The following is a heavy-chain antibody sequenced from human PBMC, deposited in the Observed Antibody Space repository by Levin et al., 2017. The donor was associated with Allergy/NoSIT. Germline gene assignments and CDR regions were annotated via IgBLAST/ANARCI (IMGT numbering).Heavy chain of an antibody. D-gene: IGHD2-21*02. J-gene: IGHJ3*02. CDR3: ARGDCGGDCHDAFDI. CDR2: IKQDGSEK. V-gene: IGHV3-7*01. CDR1: GFTFSSYW. Sequence: GESLKISCAVSGFTFSSYWMHWVRQAPGKGLEWVGNIKQDGSEKYYVDSVRGRFTFSRDNSKNSLYLQMSSLRAEDTAVYYCARGDCGGDCHDAFDIWGQGTMVTVSS.